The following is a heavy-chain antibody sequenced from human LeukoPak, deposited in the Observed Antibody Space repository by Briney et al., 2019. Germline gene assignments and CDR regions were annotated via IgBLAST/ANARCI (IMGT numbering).Heavy chain of an antibody. CDR1: GFTLSGSA. J-gene: IGHJ6*04. CDR2: IRSKANSYAT. CDR3: TRRGPMVRGVSLPNYYYYGMDV. V-gene: IGHV3-73*01. Sequence: PGGSLRLSCAASGFTLSGSAMHCVRQASGKGLEWVGRIRSKANSYATAYAASVKGRFTISRDDSKNTAYLQMNSLKTEDTAVYYCTRRGPMVRGVSLPNYYYYGMDVWGKGTTVTVSS. D-gene: IGHD3-10*01.